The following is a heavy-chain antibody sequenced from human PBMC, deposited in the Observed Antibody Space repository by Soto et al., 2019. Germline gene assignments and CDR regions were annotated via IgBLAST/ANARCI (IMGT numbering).Heavy chain of an antibody. CDR2: IIPIFGTA. CDR3: ARDGGLLWFGGINAFDI. D-gene: IGHD3-10*01. J-gene: IGHJ3*02. Sequence: QVQLVQSGAEVKKPGSSVKVSCKASGGTFSSYAISWVRQAPGQGLEWMGGIIPIFGTANYAQKFQGRVTITADESTSTAYMELSSLRFEDTAVYYCARDGGLLWFGGINAFDIWGQGTMVTVSS. CDR1: GGTFSSYA. V-gene: IGHV1-69*12.